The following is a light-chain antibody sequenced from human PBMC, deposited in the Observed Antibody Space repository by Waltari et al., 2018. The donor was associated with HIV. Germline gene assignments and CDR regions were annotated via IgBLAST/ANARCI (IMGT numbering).Light chain of an antibody. CDR1: QSVLYRSNNKEY. Sequence: DIVMTQSPDSLAVSLGERATINCKSSQSVLYRSNNKEYLAWYQQKPGQPPNLLIYWASTRESGVPDRFSGSGSGTDFTLSISSLLAEDVAVYYCQQYYSTPWTFGQGTRVEIK. J-gene: IGKJ1*01. CDR3: QQYYSTPWT. V-gene: IGKV4-1*01. CDR2: WAS.